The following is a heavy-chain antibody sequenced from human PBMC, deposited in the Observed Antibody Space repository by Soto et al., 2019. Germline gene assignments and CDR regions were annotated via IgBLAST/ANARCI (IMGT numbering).Heavy chain of an antibody. CDR3: ESDSCRWFEDHTINWFDP. D-gene: IGHD3-10*01. CDR2: IIPIFGTA. J-gene: IGHJ5*02. V-gene: IGHV1-69*01. CDR1: GGTFSTYA. Sequence: QVQLVQSGAEVKKPGSSVKVSCKASGGTFSTYAIIWVRQAPGQGLEWMGGIIPIFGTANYAQKFQGRVTITADESTGTVYRELSSLRSEDTAVYYCESDSCRWFEDHTINWFDPWGQATLFTVFS.